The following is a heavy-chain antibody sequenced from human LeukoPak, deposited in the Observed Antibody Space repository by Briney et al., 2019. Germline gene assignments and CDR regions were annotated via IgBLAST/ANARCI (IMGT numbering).Heavy chain of an antibody. D-gene: IGHD1-26*01. Sequence: GGSLRLSCAASGFTVSSNYMSWVRQAPGKGLEWVSVIYSGGSTYYADSVMGRFAISRDNSENTLYLQMDSLRTEDTAVYYCAREKVGATTLDYWGQGTLVTVSS. J-gene: IGHJ4*02. CDR2: IYSGGST. CDR3: AREKVGATTLDY. CDR1: GFTVSSNY. V-gene: IGHV3-66*02.